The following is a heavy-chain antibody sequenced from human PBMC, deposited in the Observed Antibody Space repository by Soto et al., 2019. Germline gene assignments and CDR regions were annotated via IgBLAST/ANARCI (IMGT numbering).Heavy chain of an antibody. CDR1: GGSISSGGHY. CDR2: SYYSGNA. D-gene: IGHD2-15*01. Sequence: QVQLQESGPGLVKPSQTLSLTCTVSGGSISSGGHYWSWIRQHPGKGLVWIGYSYYSGNAHYNPSLKSRVTISVDTSKDQFSLRLSSVTAADTAMYYCASHKVVAATTYDAFDIWGQGTMVTVSS. J-gene: IGHJ3*02. V-gene: IGHV4-31*03. CDR3: ASHKVVAATTYDAFDI.